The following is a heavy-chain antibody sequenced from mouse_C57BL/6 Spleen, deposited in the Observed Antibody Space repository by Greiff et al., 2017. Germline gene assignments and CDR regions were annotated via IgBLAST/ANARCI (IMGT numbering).Heavy chain of an antibody. D-gene: IGHD4-1*01. J-gene: IGHJ1*03. CDR2: ISSGSSTI. Sequence: EVMLVESGGGLVKPGGSLKLSCAASGFTFSDYGMHWVRQAPEKGLEWVAYISSGSSTIYYADTVKGRFTISRDNAKNTLFLQMTSLRSEDTAMYYCARPTEDWDRCFDVWGTGTTVTVSS. CDR3: ARPTEDWDRCFDV. CDR1: GFTFSDYG. V-gene: IGHV5-17*01.